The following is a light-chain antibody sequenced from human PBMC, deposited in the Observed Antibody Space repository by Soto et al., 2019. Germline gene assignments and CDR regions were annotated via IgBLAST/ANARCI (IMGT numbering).Light chain of an antibody. CDR3: QQYGYSPIT. Sequence: EIVLTQSPATLSSSPGERATLSCRASQGIDTYLAWYQQKPGQAPRLLIYDASDRATGIPARFSGSGSGTAFTLTISGLEPEDFVVYYCQQYGYSPITFGQGTRLEIK. CDR1: QGIDTY. CDR2: DAS. V-gene: IGKV3D-11*01. J-gene: IGKJ5*01.